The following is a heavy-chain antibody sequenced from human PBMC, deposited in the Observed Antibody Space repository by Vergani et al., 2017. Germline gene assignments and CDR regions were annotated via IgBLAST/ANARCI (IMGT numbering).Heavy chain of an antibody. J-gene: IGHJ5*02. CDR2: IDWDDDK. V-gene: IGHV2-70*15. CDR1: GFSLSTSGMC. CDR3: ARMGKSGSYHWFDP. Sequence: QVTLRESGPALVKPTQTLTLTCTFSGFSLSTSGMCVSWIRQPPGKALEWLSRIDWDDDKYYSTSLKTRLTISKDTSKNQVVLTMTNMDPVDTATYYCARMGKSGSYHWFDPWGQGTLVTVSS. D-gene: IGHD1-26*01.